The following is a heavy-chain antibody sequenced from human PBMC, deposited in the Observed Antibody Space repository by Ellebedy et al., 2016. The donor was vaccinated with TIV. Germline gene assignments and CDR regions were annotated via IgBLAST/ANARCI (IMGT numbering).Heavy chain of an antibody. CDR1: GGSISSHF. Sequence: MPSETLSLTCSVSGGSISSHFWSWIRQPPGKGLEWIGHISYSVSTDYNPSLKSRVAISVDTSKNQLSLRLSSVTAADTAVYYCARYYASGWNYFDCWGQGTLVTVSS. CDR3: ARYYASGWNYFDC. J-gene: IGHJ4*02. V-gene: IGHV4-59*08. D-gene: IGHD6-19*01. CDR2: ISYSVST.